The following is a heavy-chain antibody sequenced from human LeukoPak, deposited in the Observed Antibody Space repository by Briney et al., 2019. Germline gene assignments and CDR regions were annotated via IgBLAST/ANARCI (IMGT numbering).Heavy chain of an antibody. V-gene: IGHV3-13*01. J-gene: IGHJ5*02. CDR1: GFTVSNSD. CDR2: ISPAGDT. Sequence: PGGSLRLSCAASGFTVSNSDMQWVRQVTGKGLEWASTISPAGDTYYPGSVKGRFTVSRDDAKNSLYLEMNSLTVGDTAVYYCARGYFELDPWGQGTLVTVSS. D-gene: IGHD3-22*01. CDR3: ARGYFELDP.